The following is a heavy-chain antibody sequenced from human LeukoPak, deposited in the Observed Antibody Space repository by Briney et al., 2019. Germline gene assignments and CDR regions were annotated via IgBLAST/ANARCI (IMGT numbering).Heavy chain of an antibody. V-gene: IGHV3-21*01. CDR3: ARSPRSSWYSELNYFDY. J-gene: IGHJ4*02. CDR1: GFTFSTYS. Sequence: PGGSLRLSCAASGFTFSTYSMNWVRQAPGKGLEWVSSISSSTTYIYYADSMKGRFTISRDNAKNSLYLQMNSLRAEDTAVYYCARSPRSSWYSELNYFDYWGQGTLVTVSS. CDR2: ISSSTTYI. D-gene: IGHD6-13*01.